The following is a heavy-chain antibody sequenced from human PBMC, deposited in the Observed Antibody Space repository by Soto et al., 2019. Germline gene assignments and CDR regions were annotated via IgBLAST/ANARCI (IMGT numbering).Heavy chain of an antibody. D-gene: IGHD3-22*01. CDR2: IYYSGST. V-gene: IGHV4-59*01. Sequence: SETLSLTCTVSGGSISSYYWSWVRQPPGKGLEWIGYIYYSGSTNYNPSLKSRVTISVDTSKNQFSLKLSSVTAADTAVYYCARDSGSDYYDSSGYFDYWGQGTLVTVSS. CDR1: GGSISSYY. J-gene: IGHJ4*02. CDR3: ARDSGSDYYDSSGYFDY.